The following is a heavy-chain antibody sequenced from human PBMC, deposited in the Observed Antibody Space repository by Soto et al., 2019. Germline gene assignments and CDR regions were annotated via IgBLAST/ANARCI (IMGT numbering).Heavy chain of an antibody. CDR1: GFTFSSYS. D-gene: IGHD3-3*01. J-gene: IGHJ4*02. CDR3: ARDYDFWSGSFDY. CDR2: ISSSSSYI. Sequence: GGSLRLSCAASGFTFSSYSMNWVRQAPGKGLEWVSSISSSSSYIYYADSVKGRFTISRDNAKNSLYLQMNSLRAEDTAVYYCARDYDFWSGSFDYWGQGTLVTVSS. V-gene: IGHV3-21*01.